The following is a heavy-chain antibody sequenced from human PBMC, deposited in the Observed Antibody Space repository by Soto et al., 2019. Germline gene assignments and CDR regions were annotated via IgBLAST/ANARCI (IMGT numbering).Heavy chain of an antibody. CDR1: GGTFSSYA. CDR2: IIPIFGST. Sequence: GASVKVSCKASGGTFSSYAISWVRQAPGQGLEWMGGIIPIFGSTSYAQKFQGRVTMTRDTSTSTVYMELSSLRSEDTAVYYCARGYFIFHTAMDLLDPWGQGTLVTVSS. V-gene: IGHV1-69*05. J-gene: IGHJ5*02. D-gene: IGHD5-18*01. CDR3: ARGYFIFHTAMDLLDP.